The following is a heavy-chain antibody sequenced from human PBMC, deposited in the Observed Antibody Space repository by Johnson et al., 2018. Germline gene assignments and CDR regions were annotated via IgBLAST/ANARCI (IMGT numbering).Heavy chain of an antibody. CDR3: ARDPRYSTGPFDH. CDR1: GFTFDDYA. D-gene: IGHD6-19*01. J-gene: IGHJ4*02. CDR2: INSDGSIP. V-gene: IGHV3-74*01. Sequence: VQLVQSGGGLVQPGRSLRLSCEASGFTFDDYAMHWVRQAPGKGLGWVSRINSDGSIPRYADPVRGRFTISRDDAKNTLYLQMNSLTVEDTAVYYCARDPRYSTGPFDHWGQGTLVTVSS.